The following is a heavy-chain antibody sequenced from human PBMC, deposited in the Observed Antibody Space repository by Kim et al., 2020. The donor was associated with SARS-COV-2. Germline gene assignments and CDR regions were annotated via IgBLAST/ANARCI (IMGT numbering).Heavy chain of an antibody. CDR2: IYDSGST. CDR1: GGSVTSNYY. CDR3: TREKYCRNSGCREPYLDY. J-gene: IGHJ4*02. Sequence: SETMSLTCTVSGGSVTSNYYWSWIRQPPGKGLGWIGYIYDSGSTSYNPSLRTRVSISVDTSKNHFSLKLNSVTAADTAVYYCTREKYCRNSGCREPYLDYWGQGALVTVSS. D-gene: IGHD5-12*01. V-gene: IGHV4-61*03.